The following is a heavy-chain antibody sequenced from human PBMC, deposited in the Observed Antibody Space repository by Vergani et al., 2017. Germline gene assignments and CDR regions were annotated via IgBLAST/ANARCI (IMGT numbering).Heavy chain of an antibody. D-gene: IGHD6-25*01. Sequence: QVQLVQSGAEVKKPGSSVKVSCKASGATFSSYAISWVPQAPGQGLEWMGGITPIFGTANYAQKFQGRATITADASTNTAYMELSSLRSEDTAVYYCAYFDPQRDYWGQGTLVTVSS. CDR1: GATFSSYA. CDR3: AYFDPQRDY. J-gene: IGHJ4*02. V-gene: IGHV1-69*01. CDR2: ITPIFGTA.